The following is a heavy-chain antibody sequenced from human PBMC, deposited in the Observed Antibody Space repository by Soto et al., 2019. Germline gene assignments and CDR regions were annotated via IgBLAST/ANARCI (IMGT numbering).Heavy chain of an antibody. J-gene: IGHJ4*02. V-gene: IGHV1-69*13. CDR3: ARVAVAGYDFDY. CDR2: IIPIFGTA. D-gene: IGHD6-19*01. CDR1: GGTFSSYA. Sequence: SVKVSCKASGGTFSSYAISWVRQAPGQGLEWMGGIIPIFGTANYAQKFQGRVTITADESTSTAYMELSSLRSEDTAVYYCARVAVAGYDFDYWGQGTLVTVSS.